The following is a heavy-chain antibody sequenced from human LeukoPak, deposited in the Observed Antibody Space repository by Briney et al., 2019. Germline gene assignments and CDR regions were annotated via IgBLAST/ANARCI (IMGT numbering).Heavy chain of an antibody. CDR1: GGSISSSSYY. CDR3: TRDNSVRDEAWWFNP. J-gene: IGHJ5*02. D-gene: IGHD5-24*01. V-gene: IGHV4-39*02. CDR2: VYYGGST. Sequence: SETLSLTCTVSGGSISSSSYYWGWIRQPPGKGLEWIGSVYYGGSTYYNPSLKSRVTISVDMSKNQFSLKLSSVTAADTAVYYCTRDNSVRDEAWWFNPWGQGTLVTVSS.